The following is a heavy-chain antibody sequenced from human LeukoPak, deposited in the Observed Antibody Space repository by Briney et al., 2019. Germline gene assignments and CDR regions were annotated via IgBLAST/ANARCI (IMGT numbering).Heavy chain of an antibody. J-gene: IGHJ4*02. CDR3: ARRPDC. CDR1: GFTFSSYG. CDR2: IWYDGSNK. V-gene: IGHV3-33*01. Sequence: PGRSLRLSCAASGFTFSSYGMHWVRQAPGKGLEWVAVIWYDGSNKYYADSVRGRFTISRDNSKNTLYLQMNSLRVEDTAVYYCARRPDCWGQGALVTVSS.